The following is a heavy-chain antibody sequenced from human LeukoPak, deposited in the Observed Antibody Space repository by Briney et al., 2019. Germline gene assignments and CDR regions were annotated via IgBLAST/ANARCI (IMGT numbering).Heavy chain of an antibody. CDR1: GFTFSSYA. CDR2: ISGSGGST. CDR3: AKSWSWLVPGIYYYYYMDV. J-gene: IGHJ6*03. D-gene: IGHD3-22*01. Sequence: PGGSLRLSCAASGFTFSSYAMSWVRQAPGKGLEWVSAISGSGGSTYYADSVKGRFTISRDNSKNTLYLQMNSLRAEDTAVYYCAKSWSWLVPGIYYYYYMDVWGKGTTVTVSS. V-gene: IGHV3-23*01.